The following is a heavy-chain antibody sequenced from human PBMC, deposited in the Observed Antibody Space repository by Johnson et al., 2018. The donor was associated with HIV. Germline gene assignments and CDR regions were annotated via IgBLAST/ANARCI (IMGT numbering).Heavy chain of an antibody. D-gene: IGHD6-6*01. CDR1: GFTFSSYG. Sequence: QEKLVESGGGVVQPGRSLRLSCAASGFTFSSYGMHWVRQAPGKGLEWVAVISYDGSNKYYADSVKGRFTISRDNSKNTLYLQMNSLRAEDTAVYYCARDKGIAARLGAFDIWGQGTMVTVSS. CDR2: ISYDGSNK. CDR3: ARDKGIAARLGAFDI. V-gene: IGHV3-30*03. J-gene: IGHJ3*02.